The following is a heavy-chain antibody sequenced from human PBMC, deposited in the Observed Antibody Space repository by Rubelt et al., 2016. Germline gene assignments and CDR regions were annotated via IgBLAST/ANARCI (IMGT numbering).Heavy chain of an antibody. CDR2: IHYSGST. Sequence: QLQLQESGPGLVKPSETLSLTCTVSSGSISSSRYFWGWIRQPPGKGPEWIGDIHYSGSTNYSPSLKSRVTISGDTSKNRFSLKLTSVTAADTAVYYCVRANYFDYWGQGTLVTVSS. V-gene: IGHV4-61*05. CDR3: VRANYFDY. J-gene: IGHJ4*02. CDR1: SGSISSSRYF.